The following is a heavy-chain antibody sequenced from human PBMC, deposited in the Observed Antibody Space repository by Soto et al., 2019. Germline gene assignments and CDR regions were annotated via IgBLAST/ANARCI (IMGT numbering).Heavy chain of an antibody. CDR2: IYYSGST. D-gene: IGHD2-2*01. CDR1: GGSISSGGYY. V-gene: IGHV4-31*03. CDR3: ARDDPGDCSSTSCYSGMDV. Sequence: QVQLQESGPGLVKPSQTLSLTCTVSGGSISSGGYYWSWIRQHPGKGLEWIGYIYYSGSTYYNPSLKSRVTISVDTSKNQFSLKLSSVTAADTAVYYCARDDPGDCSSTSCYSGMDVWGQGTTVTVSS. J-gene: IGHJ6*02.